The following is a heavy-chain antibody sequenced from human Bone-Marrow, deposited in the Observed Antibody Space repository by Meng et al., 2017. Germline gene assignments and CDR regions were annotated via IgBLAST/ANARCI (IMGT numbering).Heavy chain of an antibody. Sequence: GSLRLSCTVSGYSISSGYYWGWIRQPPGKGLEWIGEINHSGSTNYNPSLESRATISVDTSQNNLSLKLSSVTAADSAVYYCARGPTTMAHDFDYWGQGTRVTVAS. CDR2: INHSGST. J-gene: IGHJ4*02. CDR1: GYSISSGYY. D-gene: IGHD4-11*01. V-gene: IGHV4-38-2*02. CDR3: ARGPTTMAHDFDY.